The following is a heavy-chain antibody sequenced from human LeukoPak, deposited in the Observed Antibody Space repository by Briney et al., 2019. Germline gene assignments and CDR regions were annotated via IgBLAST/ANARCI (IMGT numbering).Heavy chain of an antibody. Sequence: GSLRLSCAASELTFSGYWMNWVRQPPXXXLEWIGEINHSGSTNYNPSLKSRVTISVDTSKNQFSLKLSSVTAADTAVYYCARGRRLGIYYWGQGTLVTVSS. J-gene: IGHJ4*02. CDR3: ARGRRLGIYY. V-gene: IGHV4-34*01. CDR1: ELTFSGYW. D-gene: IGHD7-27*01. CDR2: INHSGST.